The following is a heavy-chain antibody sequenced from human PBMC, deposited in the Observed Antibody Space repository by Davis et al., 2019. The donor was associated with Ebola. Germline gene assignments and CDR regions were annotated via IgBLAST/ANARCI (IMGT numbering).Heavy chain of an antibody. J-gene: IGHJ5*02. CDR2: IYWDDGK. CDR3: AHSPAAAGTFDP. CDR1: GFSLSTTGVG. Sequence: SGPTLVIPTQTLMLTCTFSGFSLSTTGVGVGWIRQPPGKALEWLALIYWDDGKRYSPSLKSRLTITKDTSKNQVVLTMTNMDPVDTATYYCAHSPAAAGTFDPWGQGTLVTVSS. D-gene: IGHD6-13*01. V-gene: IGHV2-5*02.